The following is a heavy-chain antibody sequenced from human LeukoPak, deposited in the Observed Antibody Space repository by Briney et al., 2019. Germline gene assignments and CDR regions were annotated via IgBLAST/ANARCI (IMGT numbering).Heavy chain of an antibody. D-gene: IGHD2-15*01. CDR2: IMGSGGST. CDR1: GFTFSSYA. CDR3: AKDRVPYCSGGSCYSADY. V-gene: IGHV3-23*01. J-gene: IGHJ4*02. Sequence: GGSLRLPCAAPGFTFSSYALTWVAQPPGKGLNWVSAIMGSGGSTYYADSVKGRFTISRDNSKNTLYLQMNSLRAEDTAVYYCAKDRVPYCSGGSCYSADYWGQGTLVTVSS.